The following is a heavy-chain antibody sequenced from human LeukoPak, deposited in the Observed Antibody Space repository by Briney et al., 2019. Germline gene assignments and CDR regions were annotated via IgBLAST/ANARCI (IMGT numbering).Heavy chain of an antibody. Sequence: PGGSLRLSCVPSGFTFSNSAIHWVRQSPGNGLEWVAVISFDGSNDYYAASVKGRFTTSRDNSNNTLYLQMNTLRRDDTAVYYCAMGSSALTRYSSGWEGLFDNWGQGTLVTVSS. D-gene: IGHD3-22*01. CDR1: GFTFSNSA. CDR2: ISFDGSND. CDR3: AMGSSALTRYSSGWEGLFDN. V-gene: IGHV3-30*03. J-gene: IGHJ4*02.